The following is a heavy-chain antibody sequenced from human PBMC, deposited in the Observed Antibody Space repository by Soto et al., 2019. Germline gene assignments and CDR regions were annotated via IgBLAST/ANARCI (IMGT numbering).Heavy chain of an antibody. CDR1: GGSISSYY. Sequence: QVQLQESGPGLVKPSETLSLTCTVSGGSISSYYWSWIRQPPGKGLEWIGYLYYRGSTNYIPSLKSRVTMSVDTSKNQFSLKLSSVTAADTAVYYCARDNYYYGMDVWGQGTTVTVSS. J-gene: IGHJ6*02. CDR3: ARDNYYYGMDV. CDR2: LYYRGST. V-gene: IGHV4-59*01.